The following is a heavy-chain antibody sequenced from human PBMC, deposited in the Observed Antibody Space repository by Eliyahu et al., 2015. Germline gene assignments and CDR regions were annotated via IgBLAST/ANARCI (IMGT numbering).Heavy chain of an antibody. J-gene: IGHJ4*02. CDR2: INHSGST. D-gene: IGHD3-22*01. V-gene: IGHV4-34*01. CDR1: GGSFSGYY. Sequence: QVQLQQWGAGLLKPSETLSLTCAVXGGSFSGYYWSWIRQPPGKGLEWIGEINHSGSTNYNPSLKSRVTISVDTSKNQFSLKLSSVTAADTAVYYCARGGYYDSSGSQTEFNDYWGQGTLVTVSS. CDR3: ARGGYYDSSGSQTEFNDY.